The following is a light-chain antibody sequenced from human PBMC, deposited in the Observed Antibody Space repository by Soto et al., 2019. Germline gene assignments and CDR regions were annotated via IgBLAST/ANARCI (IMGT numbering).Light chain of an antibody. CDR3: QHYNTYSEA. V-gene: IGKV1-5*03. CDR2: KAS. Sequence: DIQMTQSPSTLSGSVGDRVTITCRASQTISSWLAGYQQKPGKAPKLLIYKASTLKSGVPSRFSGSGSGTEFTLTISSLQPDDFATYYCQHYNTYSEAVGQGTKVELK. J-gene: IGKJ1*01. CDR1: QTISSW.